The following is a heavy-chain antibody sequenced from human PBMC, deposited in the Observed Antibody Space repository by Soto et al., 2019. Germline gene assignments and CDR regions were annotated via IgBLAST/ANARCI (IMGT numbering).Heavy chain of an antibody. CDR1: RYTLTESA. V-gene: IGHV1-24*01. CDR3: AAGAGSSWYYDH. J-gene: IGHJ4*02. D-gene: IGHD6-13*01. Sequence: QVQLVQSGAEVKKPGASVKVSCKVSRYTLTESAMHWVRQAPGKGLEWMGTFDRVDDEIIYAQKFQGRVTMTDDTSTDTVYMDLSSLRSEDSAMYYCAAGAGSSWYYDHWGQGTLVTVST. CDR2: FDRVDDEI.